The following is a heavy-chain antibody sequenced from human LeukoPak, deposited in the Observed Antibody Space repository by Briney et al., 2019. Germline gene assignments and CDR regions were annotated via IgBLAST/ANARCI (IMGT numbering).Heavy chain of an antibody. CDR3: ARIGGGRGECSGGSCYEPGLLYYFDY. Sequence: ASVKVSCKASGYTFTSYGISWVRQAPGQGLEWMGWISAYNGNTNYAQKLQGRVTMTTDTSTSTVYMELSSLRSEDTAVYYCARIGGGRGECSGGSCYEPGLLYYFDYWGQGTLVTVSS. J-gene: IGHJ4*02. D-gene: IGHD2-15*01. CDR2: ISAYNGNT. CDR1: GYTFTSYG. V-gene: IGHV1-18*01.